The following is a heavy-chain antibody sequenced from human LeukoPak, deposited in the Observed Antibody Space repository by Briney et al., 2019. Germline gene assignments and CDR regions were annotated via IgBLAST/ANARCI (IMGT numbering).Heavy chain of an antibody. CDR2: IIPIFGTA. D-gene: IGHD2-15*01. CDR3: AREGLGYCSGGSCYSLAFDI. Sequence: SVKVSCKASGGTFSSYAISWVRQAPGQGLEWMGRIIPIFGTANCAQKFQGRVTITTDESTSTAYMELSSLRSEDTAVYYCAREGLGYCSGGSCYSLAFDIWGQGTMVTVSS. CDR1: GGTFSSYA. V-gene: IGHV1-69*05. J-gene: IGHJ3*02.